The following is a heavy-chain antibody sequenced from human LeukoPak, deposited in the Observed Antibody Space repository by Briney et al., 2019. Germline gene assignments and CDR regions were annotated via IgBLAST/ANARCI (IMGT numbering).Heavy chain of an antibody. J-gene: IGHJ4*02. V-gene: IGHV3-53*01. CDR1: GFTVSSNY. D-gene: IGHD3-22*01. Sequence: GGSLRLSCAASGFTVSSNYMSWVRQAPGKGLEWVSVIYSGGSTYYADSVKGRFTISRDNSKNTLYLQMNSLRAEDTAVYYCARGGITMIEAFDYWGQGTLVTVSS. CDR3: ARGGITMIEAFDY. CDR2: IYSGGST.